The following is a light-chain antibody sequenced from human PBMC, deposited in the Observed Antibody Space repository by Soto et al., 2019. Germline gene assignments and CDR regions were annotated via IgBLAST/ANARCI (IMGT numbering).Light chain of an antibody. J-gene: IGKJ1*01. V-gene: IGKV3-20*01. Sequence: DIVLTQSPGTLSLSPGERATLSCRASQRVTSSDLAWYQQKPGQAPGLLIYAASSRASGIPDRFRGSGSGTEFTLTISRLEPEDFAVYYCQQYGTSPQTFGQGTKVDFK. CDR3: QQYGTSPQT. CDR2: AAS. CDR1: QRVTSSD.